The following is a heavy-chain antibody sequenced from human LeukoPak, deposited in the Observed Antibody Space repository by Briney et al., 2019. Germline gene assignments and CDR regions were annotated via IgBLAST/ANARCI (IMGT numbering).Heavy chain of an antibody. CDR3: ARDGDDSSSSDV. CDR2: ISSSSSTI. D-gene: IGHD6-6*01. V-gene: IGHV3-48*04. Sequence: GGSLRLSCAASGFTFSSYSMNWVRQAPGKGLEWVSYISSSSSTIYYADSVKGRFTISRDNAKNSLYLQMNSLRVEDTAVYYCARDGDDSSSSDVWGKGTTVTVSS. CDR1: GFTFSSYS. J-gene: IGHJ6*04.